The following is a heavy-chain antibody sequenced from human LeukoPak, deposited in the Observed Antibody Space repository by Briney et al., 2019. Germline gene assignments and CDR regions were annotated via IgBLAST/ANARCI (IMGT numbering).Heavy chain of an antibody. J-gene: IGHJ5*02. V-gene: IGHV1-18*04. CDR2: ISAYNGNT. CDR1: GYTFTSYG. Sequence: ASVKVSCKASGYTFTSYGISWVRQAPGQGLEWMGWISAYNGNTHYAQKLQGRVTMTTDTSTSTAYMELRSLRSDDTAVYYCAIPRDGGWFDPWGQGTLVTVSS. CDR3: AIPRDGGWFDP. D-gene: IGHD3-10*01.